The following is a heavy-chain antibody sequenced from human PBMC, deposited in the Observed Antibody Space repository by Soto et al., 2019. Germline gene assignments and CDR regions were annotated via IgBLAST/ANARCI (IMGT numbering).Heavy chain of an antibody. J-gene: IGHJ4*02. V-gene: IGHV3-23*01. CDR1: GFTFSSYA. CDR2: ISAGAVAT. CDR3: AKGRESSGSYRPFDY. D-gene: IGHD3-22*01. Sequence: GGSLRLSCAASGFTFSSYAMSWVRQAPGKGLEWVPAISAGAVATNYADSVKGRFTISRDNSKNTLYLQMNSLRAEDTAVYYCAKGRESSGSYRPFDYWGQGALVTVSS.